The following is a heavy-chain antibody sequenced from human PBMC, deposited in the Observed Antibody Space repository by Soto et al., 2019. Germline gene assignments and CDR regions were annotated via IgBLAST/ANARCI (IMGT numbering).Heavy chain of an antibody. V-gene: IGHV3-74*01. J-gene: IGHJ6*02. CDR2: INSDGSST. CDR1: GFTFSSYW. Sequence: EVQLVESGGGLVQPGGSLRLSCAASGFTFSSYWMHWVRQAPGKGLVWVSRINSDGSSTSYADSVKGRFTISRDNAKNTLYLQMNSLGAEDTAVYYCASPAYSSSWTWGGYYYYGMDVWGQGTTVTVSS. D-gene: IGHD6-13*01. CDR3: ASPAYSSSWTWGGYYYYGMDV.